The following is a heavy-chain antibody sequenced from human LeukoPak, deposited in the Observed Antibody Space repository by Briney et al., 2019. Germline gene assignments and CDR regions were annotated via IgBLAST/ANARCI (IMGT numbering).Heavy chain of an antibody. CDR1: GFTFSSYG. D-gene: IGHD2-2*01. CDR2: IRYDGSNK. V-gene: IGHV3-30*02. CDR3: AKDLARYCSSTSCYS. J-gene: IGHJ4*02. Sequence: PGGSLRLSCAPAGFTFSSYGMHWVRQAPGKGLEWVALIRYDGSNKYYADSVKGRFTISRDNSKNTLYLQMNSLRAEDTAVYYCAKDLARYCSSTSCYSWGQGTLVTVSS.